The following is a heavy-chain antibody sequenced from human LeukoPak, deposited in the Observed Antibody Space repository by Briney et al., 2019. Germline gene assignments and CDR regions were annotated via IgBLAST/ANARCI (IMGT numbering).Heavy chain of an antibody. V-gene: IGHV4-39*01. CDR2: IYYSGST. CDR1: GGSISSSSYY. J-gene: IGHJ3*02. CDR3: AREGPITMMRADAFDI. Sequence: SETLYLTCTVSGGSISSSSYYRGWIRQPPGKGLEWIGSIYYSGSTYYNPSLKSRVTISVDTSKNQFSLKLSSVTAADTAVYYCAREGPITMMRADAFDIWGQGTMVTVSS. D-gene: IGHD3-22*01.